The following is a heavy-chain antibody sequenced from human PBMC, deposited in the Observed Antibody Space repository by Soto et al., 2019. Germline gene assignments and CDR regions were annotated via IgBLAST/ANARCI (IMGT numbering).Heavy chain of an antibody. CDR1: GGSLSNYG. CDR2: INPVFGTP. Sequence: QVQLVQSGAEVKKPGSSVKVSCKASGGSLSNYGISWVRQAPGQGLEWMGAINPVFGTPNYAQKFQDRVTITPDESTTTVYMEVRSLTSEDTAVYYCARGDATKIVVTTYYAMDVWGQGTTVTVSS. J-gene: IGHJ6*02. V-gene: IGHV1-69*05. CDR3: ARGDATKIVVTTYYAMDV. D-gene: IGHD3-22*01.